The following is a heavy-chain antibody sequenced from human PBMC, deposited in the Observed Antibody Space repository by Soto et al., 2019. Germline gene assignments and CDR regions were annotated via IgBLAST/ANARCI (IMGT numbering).Heavy chain of an antibody. CDR2: TYYSGST. CDR3: ERGSEADTADSALGY. D-gene: IGHD5-18*01. J-gene: IGHJ4*02. CDR1: GGSISSSSYY. V-gene: IGHV4-39*01. Sequence: QLQLQESGPGLVKPSETLSLTCTVSGGSISSSSYYWGWIRQPPGKGLEWIGSTYYSGSTYYNPALKSRVSISGDTSKNQFSLKLSSVTAADTAVYYCERGSEADTADSALGYWGQGTLVTVSS.